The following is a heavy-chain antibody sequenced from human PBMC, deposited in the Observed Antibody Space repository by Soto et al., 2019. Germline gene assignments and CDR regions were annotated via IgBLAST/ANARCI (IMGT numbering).Heavy chain of an antibody. CDR2: ISGDGGST. V-gene: IGHV3-23*01. J-gene: IGHJ4*02. D-gene: IGHD6-19*01. CDR1: GYPCSSYP. CDR3: AIPSGLTVTGPDD. Sequence: VGSLLLSCESSGYPCSSYPMHWVRPAPGKGLEWVSAISGDGGSTYYADSVKGRFTISRANSRNTLYLQMNSLRAEDTAVDYCAIPSGLTVTGPDDWVQGTLVTVSS.